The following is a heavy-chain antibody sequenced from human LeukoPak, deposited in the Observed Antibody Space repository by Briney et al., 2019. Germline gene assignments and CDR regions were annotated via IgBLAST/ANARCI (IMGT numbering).Heavy chain of an antibody. CDR1: GFTFSSYW. Sequence: GGSLRLSCAASGFTFSSYWMHWVRQAPGKGLVWVSRINTDGSSTSYADSVKGRFTISRDNAKNTLYLQMNSLRAEDTAVYYCARDSFITIFGVVQYYFDYWGQGTLVTVSS. J-gene: IGHJ4*02. V-gene: IGHV3-74*01. CDR3: ARDSFITIFGVVQYYFDY. D-gene: IGHD3-3*01. CDR2: INTDGSST.